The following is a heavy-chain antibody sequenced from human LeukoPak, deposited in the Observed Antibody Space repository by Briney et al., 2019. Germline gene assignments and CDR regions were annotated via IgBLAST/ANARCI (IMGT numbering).Heavy chain of an antibody. CDR3: ASDIVVSTGAFDI. CDR1: GGTFISYA. J-gene: IGHJ3*02. Sequence: GASVKVSCKASGGTFISYAISWVRQAPGQGLEWMGGIIPIFGTANYAQKFQGRVTITADKSTSTAYMELSSLRSEDTAVYYCASDIVVSTGAFDIWGQGAMVTVSS. V-gene: IGHV1-69*06. D-gene: IGHD2-15*01. CDR2: IIPIFGTA.